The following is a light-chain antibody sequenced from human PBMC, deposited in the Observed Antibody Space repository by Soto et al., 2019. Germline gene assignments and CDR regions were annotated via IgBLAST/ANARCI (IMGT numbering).Light chain of an antibody. CDR3: LLSYSGARLVV. CDR2: DTS. Sequence: QAVVTQEPSRTVSPGGTVTLTCGSSTGAVTSGHYPYWFQQKPGQAPRTLIYDTSNKHSWTPARFSGSLLGGKAARTLSGAQPEDEAEYYCLLSYSGARLVVFGGGTKLTVL. CDR1: TGAVTSGHY. V-gene: IGLV7-46*01. J-gene: IGLJ2*01.